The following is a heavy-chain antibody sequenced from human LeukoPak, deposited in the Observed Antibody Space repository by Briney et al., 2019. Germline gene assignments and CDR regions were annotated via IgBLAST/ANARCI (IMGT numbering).Heavy chain of an antibody. CDR1: GGTFSSYA. CDR3: ARGPTYYYDSSGYPSYPHFDY. D-gene: IGHD3-22*01. Sequence: SVKVSCEASGGTFSSYAICWVRQAPGQGLEWMGGIIPIFGTANYAQKLQGRVSITADESTSTACMGICRPRSQSTVVFYCARGPTYYYDSSGYPSYPHFDYWGQGNVVTVSS. J-gene: IGHJ4*02. V-gene: IGHV1-69*13. CDR2: IIPIFGTA.